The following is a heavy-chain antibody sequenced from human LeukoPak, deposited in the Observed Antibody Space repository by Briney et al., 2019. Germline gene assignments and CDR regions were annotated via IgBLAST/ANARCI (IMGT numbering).Heavy chain of an antibody. CDR2: ISSSSSYI. V-gene: IGHV3-21*04. CDR1: GFTFSSYS. Sequence: GGSLRLSCAASGFTFSSYSMNWVRQAPGRGLEWVSSISSSSSYIYYADSVTGRFTISRDNAKNSLYLQMNSLRAEDTAVYYCAKVYGDYVYFDYWGQGTLVTVSS. CDR3: AKVYGDYVYFDY. D-gene: IGHD4-17*01. J-gene: IGHJ4*02.